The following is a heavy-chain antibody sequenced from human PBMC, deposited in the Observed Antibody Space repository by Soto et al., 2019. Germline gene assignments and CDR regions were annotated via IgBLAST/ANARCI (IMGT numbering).Heavy chain of an antibody. Sequence: GESLKISCKGSVYSFTSYWISWVRQMPGKGLGWMGRIDPSDSYTNYSPSFQGHVTISADKSISTAYLQWSSLKASDTAMYYCARLPLWFGELSLGYGMDVWGQGTTVTVSS. D-gene: IGHD3-10*01. J-gene: IGHJ6*02. V-gene: IGHV5-10-1*01. CDR1: VYSFTSYW. CDR2: IDPSDSYT. CDR3: ARLPLWFGELSLGYGMDV.